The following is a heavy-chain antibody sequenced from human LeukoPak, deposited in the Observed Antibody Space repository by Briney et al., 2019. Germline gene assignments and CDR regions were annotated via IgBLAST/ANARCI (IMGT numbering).Heavy chain of an antibody. CDR2: IYTSGST. CDR1: GGSISSGSYY. J-gene: IGHJ6*03. D-gene: IGHD1-26*01. Sequence: SETLSLTCTVSGGSISSGSYYWSWIRQPAGKGLEWIGRIYTSGSTNYNPSLKSRVTISVDTSKNQFSLKLSSVTAADTAVYYCARGVRGSYGGIYYYYYMDVWGKGTTVTVSS. V-gene: IGHV4-61*02. CDR3: ARGVRGSYGGIYYYYYMDV.